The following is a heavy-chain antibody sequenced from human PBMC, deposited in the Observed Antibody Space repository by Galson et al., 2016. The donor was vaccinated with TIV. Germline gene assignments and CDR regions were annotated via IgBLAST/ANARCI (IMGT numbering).Heavy chain of an antibody. J-gene: IGHJ6*02. CDR2: ISGYNGKT. CDR1: GYTFTSFG. V-gene: IGHV1-18*01. D-gene: IGHD6-6*01. Sequence: SVKVSCKATGYTFTSFGIAWVRQAPGQGLEWMGWISGYNGKTYYAQKFQDRVTMTTDTSTNTAYMELRSLRSDDTAVYYCTRDRSIAAPRDMDVWSQGTAVTVCS. CDR3: TRDRSIAAPRDMDV.